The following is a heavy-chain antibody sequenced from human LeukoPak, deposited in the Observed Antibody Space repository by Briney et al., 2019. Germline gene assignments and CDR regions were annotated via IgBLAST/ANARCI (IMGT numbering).Heavy chain of an antibody. D-gene: IGHD3-16*01. CDR2: IYDGGHT. CDR3: ARGDRHDVWGTYSPWFFGP. CDR1: GGSMRRYY. Sequence: SGTLSLTCTVSGGSMRRYYWSWIRQAPGKGLEWIAYIYDGGHTNYNPSLKSRVTISVDTSQNQFFLRLTSLTAADTGVYYCARGDRHDVWGTYSPWFFGPWGQGTLVTVSS. J-gene: IGHJ5*02. V-gene: IGHV4-59*08.